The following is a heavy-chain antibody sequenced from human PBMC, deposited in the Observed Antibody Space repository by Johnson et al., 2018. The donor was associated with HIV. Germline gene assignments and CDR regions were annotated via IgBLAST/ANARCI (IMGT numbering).Heavy chain of an antibody. CDR2: IYSGGST. V-gene: IGHV3-66*02. CDR1: GLTVSSNY. CDR3: ARWGVVTPHAFDI. J-gene: IGHJ3*02. Sequence: VQLVESGGGLVQPGGSLRLSCVASGLTVSSNYMTWVRQSPGTGLECVSVIYSGGSTYYADSVKGRFTISRDNSKNTLYLQMNSLRAEDTAVYYCARWGVVTPHAFDIWGQGTMVTVSS. D-gene: IGHD4-23*01.